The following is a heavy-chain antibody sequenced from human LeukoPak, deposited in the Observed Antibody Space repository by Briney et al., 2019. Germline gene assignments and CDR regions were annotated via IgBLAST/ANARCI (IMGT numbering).Heavy chain of an antibody. D-gene: IGHD3-3*01. V-gene: IGHV4-38-2*02. Sequence: SETLSLTCTVSGGSISNYYWSWIRQPPGKGLEWIGSIYHSGSTYYNPSLKSRVTISVDTSKNQFSLKLSSVTAADTAVYYCARADLYYDFWSGYWFDPWGQGTLVTVSS. CDR3: ARADLYYDFWSGYWFDP. J-gene: IGHJ5*02. CDR1: GGSISNYY. CDR2: IYHSGST.